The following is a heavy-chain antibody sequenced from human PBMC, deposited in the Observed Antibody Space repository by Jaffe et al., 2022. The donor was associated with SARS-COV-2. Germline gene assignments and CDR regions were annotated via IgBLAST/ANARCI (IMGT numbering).Heavy chain of an antibody. D-gene: IGHD3-22*01. CDR2: FYYDGST. CDR1: GGSISSSSYY. CDR3: ARHSDSRGYTAGFDY. J-gene: IGHJ4*02. V-gene: IGHV4-39*01. Sequence: QLQLQESGPGLVKPSETLSLTCTVSGGSISSSSYYWGWIRQPPGKGLEWIGTFYYDGSTYYNPSLKSRVTISVDTSKNQFSLKLSSVTAADTAVYYCARHSDSRGYTAGFDYWGQGTLVTVSS.